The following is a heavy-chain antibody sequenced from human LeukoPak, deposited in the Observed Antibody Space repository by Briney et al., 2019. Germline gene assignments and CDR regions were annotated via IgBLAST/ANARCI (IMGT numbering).Heavy chain of an antibody. J-gene: IGHJ4*02. CDR1: GGSISSYY. CDR2: IYYSGST. CDR3: ARGPAQHYGSGSLPIYYFDY. Sequence: PSETLSLTCTVSGGSISSYYWSWIRQPPGQGLEWIGYIYYSGSTNYNPSLKSRVTISVDTSKNQFSLKLSSVTAADTAVYYCARGPAQHYGSGSLPIYYFDYWGQGTLVTVSS. V-gene: IGHV4-59*01. D-gene: IGHD3-10*01.